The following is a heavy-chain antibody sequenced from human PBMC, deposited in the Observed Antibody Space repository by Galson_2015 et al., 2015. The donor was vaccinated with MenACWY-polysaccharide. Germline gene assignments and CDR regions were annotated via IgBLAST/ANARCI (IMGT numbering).Heavy chain of an antibody. CDR2: IRSGGNTI. J-gene: IGHJ4*02. CDR1: GFTFRSYS. Sequence: SLRLSCAASGFTFRSYSMNWVRQTPGKGPEWVSYIRSGGNTIYYADSVKGRFTISRDDAKNALYLQMNSLRDEDTAVYYCARGLEYSFESWGQGTLVTVSS. CDR3: ARGLEYSFES. V-gene: IGHV3-48*02. D-gene: IGHD3-16*01.